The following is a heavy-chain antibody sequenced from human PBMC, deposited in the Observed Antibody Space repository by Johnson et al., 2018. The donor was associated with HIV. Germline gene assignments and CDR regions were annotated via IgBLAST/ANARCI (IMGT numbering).Heavy chain of an antibody. CDR2: ISSSGGTI. J-gene: IGHJ3*02. Sequence: VQLVESGGVVVQPGGSLRLSCAASGFTFSIYWMSWIRQAPGKGLEWVSYISSSGGTIYNADSVKGRFTISRDNSRKTLYLQMNSLRVEDTAVYYCARVHIAGRWSDAFEIWGQGTMVTVSS. CDR1: GFTFSIYW. V-gene: IGHV3-48*01. CDR3: ARVHIAGRWSDAFEI. D-gene: IGHD6-13*01.